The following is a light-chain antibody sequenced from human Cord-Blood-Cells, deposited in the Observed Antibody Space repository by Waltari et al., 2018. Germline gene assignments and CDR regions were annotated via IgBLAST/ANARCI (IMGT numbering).Light chain of an antibody. Sequence: DIQMPQSTSSLSASVGDRVTITCRASQSISSYLNWYQQKPGKAPKLLIYAASSLQSGVPSRFSGSGSGTDFTLTISSLQPEDFATYYCQQSYSTPPTFGQGTKVGIK. CDR2: AAS. CDR1: QSISSY. CDR3: QQSYSTPPT. V-gene: IGKV1-39*01. J-gene: IGKJ1*01.